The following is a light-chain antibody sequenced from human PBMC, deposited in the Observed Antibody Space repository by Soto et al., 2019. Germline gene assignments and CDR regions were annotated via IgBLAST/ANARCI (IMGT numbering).Light chain of an antibody. V-gene: IGKV1-17*01. CDR3: LQHNSFPIT. Sequence: DIQMTQSPSSLSASVGDRVTITCRASQGIKNALGWYQQKPGKAPKRLISTISTLQSAVPSRFSGSGSGTEFTLTISSLQPEDFATYYCLQHNSFPITFGQGTRLEIK. J-gene: IGKJ5*01. CDR1: QGIKNA. CDR2: TIS.